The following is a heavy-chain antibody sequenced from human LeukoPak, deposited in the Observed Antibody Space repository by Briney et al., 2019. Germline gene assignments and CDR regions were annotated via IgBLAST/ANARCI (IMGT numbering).Heavy chain of an antibody. D-gene: IGHD5-18*01. CDR1: GYTFTGDY. CDR3: ASDYVDTAMVRGDYFDY. J-gene: IGHJ4*02. Sequence: ASVKVSCTASGYTFTGDYMHSVRQAPGQGLEWMGWINPNSGGTNYAQKFQGRVTMTRDTSISTAYMELRRRRSDDTAVYYCASDYVDTAMVRGDYFDYWGQGTLVTVSS. CDR2: INPNSGGT. V-gene: IGHV1-2*02.